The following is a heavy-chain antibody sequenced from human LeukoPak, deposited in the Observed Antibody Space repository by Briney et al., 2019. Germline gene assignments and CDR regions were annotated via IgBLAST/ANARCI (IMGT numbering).Heavy chain of an antibody. CDR3: ATETAMANVAN. Sequence: SETLSLTCTVSGGSISSYYWSWIRQPPGKGLEWIGYIYYSGSTNYNPSLKSRVTISVDTSKNQFSLKLSSVTAADTAVYYCATETAMANVANWGQGTLVTVSS. V-gene: IGHV4-59*12. CDR1: GGSISSYY. J-gene: IGHJ4*02. CDR2: IYYSGST. D-gene: IGHD5-18*01.